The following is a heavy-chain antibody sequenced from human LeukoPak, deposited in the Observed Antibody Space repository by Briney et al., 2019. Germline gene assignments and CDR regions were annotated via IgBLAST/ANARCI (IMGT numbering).Heavy chain of an antibody. CDR2: ISYDGSNN. J-gene: IGHJ5*02. V-gene: IGHV3-30*03. D-gene: IGHD5-12*01. CDR1: GFTFSSYG. Sequence: GGSLRLSCAASGFTFSSYGMHWVRQAPGRGLEWVAFISYDGSNNYYAYSVKGRFTISRDNSKNTLYLQMNSLRTEDTAVFYCARGHNSGLWTWGQGTLVTVPS. CDR3: ARGHNSGLWT.